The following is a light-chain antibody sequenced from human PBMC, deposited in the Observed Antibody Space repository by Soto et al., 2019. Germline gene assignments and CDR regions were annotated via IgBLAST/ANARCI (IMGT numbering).Light chain of an antibody. Sequence: QSVLTQSASMSGSPGQSITISCTGTSSDIGGYNYVSWYQQHPDKAPKLMIFEVSNRPSGVSNRFSGSKSGNTASLTISGLLPEDEADYYCSSYTTSSTVAFGGGTKLTVL. CDR1: SSDIGGYNY. J-gene: IGLJ2*01. V-gene: IGLV2-14*01. CDR2: EVS. CDR3: SSYTTSSTVA.